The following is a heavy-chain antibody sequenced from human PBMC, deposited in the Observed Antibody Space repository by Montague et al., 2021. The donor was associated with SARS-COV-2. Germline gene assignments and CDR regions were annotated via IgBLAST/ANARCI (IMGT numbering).Heavy chain of an antibody. V-gene: IGHV4-39*01. CDR3: ARHRIYCSGGSCYSGWFDP. D-gene: IGHD2-15*01. Sequence: SETLSLTCTVSGGSISSSSYYWGWIRQPPVKGLEWIGSIYYSGSTYYNPSLKSRVTISVDTSKNQFSLKLSSVTAADTAVYYCARHRIYCSGGSCYSGWFDPWGQGTLVTVSS. CDR1: GGSISSSSYY. J-gene: IGHJ5*02. CDR2: IYYSGST.